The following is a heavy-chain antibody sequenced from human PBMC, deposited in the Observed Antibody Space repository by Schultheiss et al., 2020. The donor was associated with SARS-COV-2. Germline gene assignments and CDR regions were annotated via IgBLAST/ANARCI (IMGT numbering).Heavy chain of an antibody. Sequence: GGSLRLSCAASGFIFSSYGMHWVRQAPGKGLEWVAVIWYDGSNKYYADSVKGRFTMSRDNSKNMVYLQMNSLSAEDTAVYYCARYVSSGLWYFDLWGRGTLVTVSS. CDR1: GFIFSSYG. D-gene: IGHD3-16*01. CDR3: ARYVSSGLWYFDL. V-gene: IGHV3-33*01. J-gene: IGHJ2*01. CDR2: IWYDGSNK.